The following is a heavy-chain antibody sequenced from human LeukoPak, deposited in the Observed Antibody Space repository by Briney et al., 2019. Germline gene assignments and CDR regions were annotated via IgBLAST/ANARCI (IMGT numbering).Heavy chain of an antibody. CDR1: GFTFSGSA. V-gene: IGHV3-73*01. CDR3: TRHHRSGISCSRDY. CDR2: IRSKANNYAT. J-gene: IGHJ4*02. Sequence: GGSLRLSCAASGFTFSGSAMHWVRQASGKGLEWIGRIRSKANNYATAYAASVMGRFTISRDDSKNTAYLQMNSLKTEDTALYYCTRHHRSGISCSRDYWGQGTLVTVSS. D-gene: IGHD2-2*01.